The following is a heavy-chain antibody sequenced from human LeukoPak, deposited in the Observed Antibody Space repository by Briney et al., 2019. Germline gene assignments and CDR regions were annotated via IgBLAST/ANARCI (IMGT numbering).Heavy chain of an antibody. V-gene: IGHV3-23*01. D-gene: IGHD5-18*01. Sequence: SGGSLRLSCAASGFTFSSYAMSWVRQAPGKGLEWVSAISGSGGSTYYADSVKGRFTISRDNSKNTLYLQMNSLRAEDTAVYYCAKGGIDTAMVNYYYGMDVWGQGTTVTVSS. J-gene: IGHJ6*02. CDR1: GFTFSSYA. CDR3: AKGGIDTAMVNYYYGMDV. CDR2: ISGSGGST.